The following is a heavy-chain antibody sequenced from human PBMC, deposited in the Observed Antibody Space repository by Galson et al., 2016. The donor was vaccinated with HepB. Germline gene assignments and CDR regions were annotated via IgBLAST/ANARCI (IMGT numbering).Heavy chain of an antibody. CDR3: ARAASQITSSWFDP. J-gene: IGHJ5*02. V-gene: IGHV3-33*01. CDR2: IWYGGSNK. CDR1: GFTFSSYG. Sequence: SLRLSCAASGFTFSSYGMHCVRQAPGKGLEWVAVIWYGGSNKYYADSVKGRFTISRDNSKNTLYLQMNSLRAEDTAVYYCARAASQITSSWFDPWGQGTLVTVSS.